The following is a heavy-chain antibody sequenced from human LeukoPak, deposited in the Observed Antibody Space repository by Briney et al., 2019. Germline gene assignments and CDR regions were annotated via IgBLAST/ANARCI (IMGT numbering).Heavy chain of an antibody. D-gene: IGHD1-1*01. J-gene: IGHJ4*02. CDR2: ISASGVST. V-gene: IGHV3-23*01. CDR1: GFTFSSYA. Sequence: TGGSLRLSCAASGFTFSSYAMSWVRQAPGTGLEWVSAISASGVSTYYADSVKGRFTISRDNSKSMLYLQMSSLRAEDTAIYYCAKSKTGDYYFDYWGQGTLVTVSS. CDR3: AKSKTGDYYFDY.